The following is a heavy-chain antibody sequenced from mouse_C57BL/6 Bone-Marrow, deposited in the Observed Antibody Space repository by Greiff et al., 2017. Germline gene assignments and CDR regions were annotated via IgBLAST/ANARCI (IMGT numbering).Heavy chain of an antibody. V-gene: IGHV1-64*01. CDR2: IHPNSGST. D-gene: IGHD1-1*01. CDR1: GYTFTSYW. Sequence: QVQLKQPGAELVKPGASVKLSCKASGYTFTSYWMHWVKQRPGQGLEWIGMIHPNSGSTNYNEKFKSKATLTVDKSSSTAYMQLSSLTSEDSAVYYWARGIYYYGSSVFAYWGQGTLVTVSA. CDR3: ARGIYYYGSSVFAY. J-gene: IGHJ3*01.